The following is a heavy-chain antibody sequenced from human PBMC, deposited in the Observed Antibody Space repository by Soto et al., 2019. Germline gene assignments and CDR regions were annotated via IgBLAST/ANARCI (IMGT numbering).Heavy chain of an antibody. V-gene: IGHV4-39*01. J-gene: IGHJ5*02. CDR3: ARHEVVPAASDTDVWWFDP. Sequence: SETLSLTCTVSGTSISSSSYYWGLIRQPPGKGLEWIGSIYYSGSTYYNPSLKSRVTISVDTSKNQFSLKLSSVTAADTAVYYCARHEVVPAASDTDVWWFDPWGQGALVTVS. CDR2: IYYSGST. CDR1: GTSISSSSYY. D-gene: IGHD2-2*01.